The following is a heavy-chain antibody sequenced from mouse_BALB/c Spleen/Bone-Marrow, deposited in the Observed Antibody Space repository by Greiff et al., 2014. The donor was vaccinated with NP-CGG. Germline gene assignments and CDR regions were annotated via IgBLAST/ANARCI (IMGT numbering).Heavy chain of an antibody. CDR1: GFNIKDTY. J-gene: IGHJ4*01. D-gene: IGHD2-3*01. V-gene: IGHV14-3*02. CDR2: IDPANGNT. CDR3: AVYDGYAMDY. Sequence: VHVKQSGAELVKPGASVKLSCTASGFNIKDTYMYWVKQRPAQGLEWIGKIDPANGNTKYDPKFQGKATITADTSSNTAYLHLSSLTSEDTAGYYCAVYDGYAMDYWGQGTSVTVSS.